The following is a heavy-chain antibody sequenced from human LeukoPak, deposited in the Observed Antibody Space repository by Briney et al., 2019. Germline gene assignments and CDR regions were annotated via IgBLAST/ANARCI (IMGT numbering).Heavy chain of an antibody. J-gene: IGHJ4*02. Sequence: PGGSLRLSCAASGFTFGSYAMRWVRQAPGKGLEWVSAISGSGGSTYYADSVKGRFTISRDNAKNTLYLQMNSLRAEDTAVYYCAKGGTPMVREGFYFDFWGEGTLVTVSS. CDR1: GFTFGSYA. CDR2: ISGSGGST. D-gene: IGHD3-10*01. CDR3: AKGGTPMVREGFYFDF. V-gene: IGHV3-23*01.